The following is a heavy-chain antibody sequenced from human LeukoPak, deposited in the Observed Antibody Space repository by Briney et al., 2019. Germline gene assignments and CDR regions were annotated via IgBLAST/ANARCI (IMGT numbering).Heavy chain of an antibody. J-gene: IGHJ4*02. D-gene: IGHD5-18*01. Sequence: SETLSLTFTVSGGSISSYYWSWIRQPPGKGLEWIGYIYYSGSTNYNPSLKSRVTISVDTSKNQFSLKLSSVTAADTAVYYCARVWGYSYGYLDYWGQGTLVTVSS. CDR1: GGSISSYY. CDR3: ARVWGYSYGYLDY. CDR2: IYYSGST. V-gene: IGHV4-59*01.